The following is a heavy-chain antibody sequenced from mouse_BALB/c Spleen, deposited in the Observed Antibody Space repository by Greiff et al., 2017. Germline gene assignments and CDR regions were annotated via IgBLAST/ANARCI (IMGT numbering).Heavy chain of an antibody. D-gene: IGHD2-3*01. Sequence: VHVKQSGPELVKPGASVKISCKASGYTFTDYNMHWVKQSHGKSLEWIGYIYPYNGGTGYNQKFKSKATLTVDNSSSTAYMELRSLTSEDSAVYYCARDGYYYAMDYWGQGTSVTVSS. CDR1: GYTFTDYN. V-gene: IGHV1S29*02. J-gene: IGHJ4*01. CDR2: IYPYNGGT. CDR3: ARDGYYYAMDY.